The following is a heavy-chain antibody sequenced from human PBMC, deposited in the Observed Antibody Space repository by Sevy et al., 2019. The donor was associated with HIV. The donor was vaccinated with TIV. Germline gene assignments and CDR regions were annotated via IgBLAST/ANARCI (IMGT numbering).Heavy chain of an antibody. V-gene: IGHV3-30-3*01. CDR3: ARGPTYYYDSSRYDWFDP. J-gene: IGHJ5*02. D-gene: IGHD3-22*01. Sequence: GGSLRLSCAASGFTFSSFAMLWVRQAPDKGLEWAAVISYDGSNKYYADSVKGRFTISRDNSENTLYLQMNSLRAEDTAVYYCARGPTYYYDSSRYDWFDPWGQGTLVTVSS. CDR2: ISYDGSNK. CDR1: GFTFSSFA.